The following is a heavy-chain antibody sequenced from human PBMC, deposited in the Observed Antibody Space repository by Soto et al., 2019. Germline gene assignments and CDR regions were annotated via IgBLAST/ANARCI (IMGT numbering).Heavy chain of an antibody. V-gene: IGHV1-3*01. J-gene: IGHJ4*02. Sequence: ASVKVSCKASGYTFTSYAMHWVRQAPGQRLEWMGWINAGNGNTKYSQKFQGRVTITRDTSASTAYMELSSLRSEDTAVYYCAREYSSSRYSFDYRGQGPLLAASS. CDR2: INAGNGNT. CDR1: GYTFTSYA. D-gene: IGHD6-13*01. CDR3: AREYSSSRYSFDY.